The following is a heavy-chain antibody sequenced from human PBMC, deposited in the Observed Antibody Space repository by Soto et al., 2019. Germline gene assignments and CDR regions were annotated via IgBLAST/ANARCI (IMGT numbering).Heavy chain of an antibody. CDR2: INHSGST. D-gene: IGHD2-8*02. CDR3: ARDKITGLFDY. V-gene: IGHV4-34*01. CDR1: GGSFSGYY. J-gene: IGHJ4*02. Sequence: QVQLQQWGAGLWKPSETLSLTGAVYGGSFSGYYWTWIRQPPGTGLEWIGEINHSGSTNYNPSLKSRATITVDTSKNQFSLKLTAVTAADTAVYYCARDKITGLFDYWGQGTLVTVSS.